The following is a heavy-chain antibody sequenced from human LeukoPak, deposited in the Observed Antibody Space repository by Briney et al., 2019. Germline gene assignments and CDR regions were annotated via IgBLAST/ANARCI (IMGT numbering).Heavy chain of an antibody. CDR2: INSDGSST. CDR1: GFTFSSYW. D-gene: IGHD1-26*01. CDR3: ARMRELRRTDAFDI. J-gene: IGHJ3*02. V-gene: IGHV3-74*01. Sequence: PGGSLRLSCAASGFTFSSYWMHWVRQAPGKGLVWVSRINSDGSSTSYADSVKGRFTISRDNAKNTLYLQMNSLRAEDTAVYYCARMRELRRTDAFDIWGQGTMVTVSS.